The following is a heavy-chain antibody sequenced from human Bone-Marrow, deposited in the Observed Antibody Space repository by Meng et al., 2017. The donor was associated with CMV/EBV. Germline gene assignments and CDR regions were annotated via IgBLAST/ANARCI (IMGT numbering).Heavy chain of an antibody. CDR1: GFTFSSYA. CDR2: ISGSGGST. D-gene: IGHD3-22*01. J-gene: IGHJ4*02. CDR3: AKGPSSGYYLWYFDY. Sequence: SGFTFSSYAMSGVRQAPGKGLEWVSAISGSGGSTYYADSVKGRFTISRDNSKNTLYLQMNSLRAEDTAVYYCAKGPSSGYYLWYFDYWGQGTLVTVSS. V-gene: IGHV3-23*01.